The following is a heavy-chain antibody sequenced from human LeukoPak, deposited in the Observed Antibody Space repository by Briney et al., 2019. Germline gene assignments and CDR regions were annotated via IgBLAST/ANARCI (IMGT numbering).Heavy chain of an antibody. D-gene: IGHD2-2*01. CDR3: ARHRGIYCSSTSCPNWFDP. Sequence: SETLSLTCTVSGGSISSYYWSWIRQPPGKGLEWIGYIYYSGSTNYNPSLKSRVTISVDTSNNQFSLKLSSVTAADTAVYYCARHRGIYCSSTSCPNWFDPWGQGTLVTVSS. J-gene: IGHJ5*02. CDR2: IYYSGST. V-gene: IGHV4-59*08. CDR1: GGSISSYY.